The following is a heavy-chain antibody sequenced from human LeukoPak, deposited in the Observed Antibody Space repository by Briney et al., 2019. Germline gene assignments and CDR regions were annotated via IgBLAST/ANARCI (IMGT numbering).Heavy chain of an antibody. CDR2: ISYDGSNK. D-gene: IGHD5-24*01. V-gene: IGHV3-30*18. CDR3: AKSFSQRWLQSDFDY. CDR1: GFTFSSYG. J-gene: IGHJ4*02. Sequence: PGGSLRLSCAASGFTFSSYGMHWVRQAPGKGLEWVAVISYDGSNKYYADSVKGRFTISRDNSKNTLYLQMNSLRAEDTAVYYCAKSFSQRWLQSDFDYRGQGTLVTVSS.